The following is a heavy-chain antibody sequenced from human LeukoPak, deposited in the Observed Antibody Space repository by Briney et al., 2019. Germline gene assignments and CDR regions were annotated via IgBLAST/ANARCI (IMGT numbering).Heavy chain of an antibody. CDR2: ISSSGSTI. J-gene: IGHJ3*02. CDR1: GFTFSSYE. Sequence: PGGSLRLSCAASGFTFSSYEMNWVRQAPGKGLEWVSYISSSGSTIYYAESGKGRFTISRDNAKNSLYLEMNSLSADDAAVYYCAREDYGDAFDIWGQGTMVTVSS. CDR3: AREDYGDAFDI. D-gene: IGHD4-17*01. V-gene: IGHV3-48*03.